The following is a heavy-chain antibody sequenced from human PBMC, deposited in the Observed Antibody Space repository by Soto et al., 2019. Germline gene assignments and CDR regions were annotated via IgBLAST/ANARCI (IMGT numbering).Heavy chain of an antibody. J-gene: IGHJ6*02. V-gene: IGHV4-59*01. Sequence: SETLSLTCTVSGGSISSYYWSWIRQPPGKGLEWIGYIYYSGSTNYNPSLKSRVTISVDTSKNQFSLKLSSVTAADTAVYYCARAGYSSGWAYSFNYYYYYGMDVWGQGTTVTVSS. D-gene: IGHD6-19*01. CDR2: IYYSGST. CDR1: GGSISSYY. CDR3: ARAGYSSGWAYSFNYYYYYGMDV.